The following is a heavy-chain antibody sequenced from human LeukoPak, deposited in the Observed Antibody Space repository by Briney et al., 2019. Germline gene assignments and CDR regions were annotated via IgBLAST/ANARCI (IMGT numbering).Heavy chain of an antibody. J-gene: IGHJ5*02. CDR3: ARQQSWFDP. V-gene: IGHV4-39*01. CDR1: GGSISSSSYY. CDR2: IYYSGST. Sequence: SETLSLTCTVSGGSISSSSYYWGWIRQPPGQGLEWIGSIYYSGSTYYNPSLKSRVTISVDTSKNQFSLKLSSVTAADTALYYCARQQSWFDPWGQGTLVTVSS.